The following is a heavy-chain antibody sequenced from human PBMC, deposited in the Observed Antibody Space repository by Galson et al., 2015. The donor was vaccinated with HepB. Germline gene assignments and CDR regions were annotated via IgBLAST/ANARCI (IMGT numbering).Heavy chain of an antibody. D-gene: IGHD2-2*01. V-gene: IGHV3-23*01. J-gene: IGHJ4*02. CDR3: AKDALNCSTATCYAAAY. CDR1: GFTFSSYS. Sequence: SLRLSCAASGFTFSSYSMGWVRQAPGKGLEWVSAISGSGGNTYYADSVKGRFTISRDNSKNTLYLQMNSLRAEDTAVYFCAKDALNCSTATCYAAAYWGQGALFTVAS. CDR2: ISGSGGNT.